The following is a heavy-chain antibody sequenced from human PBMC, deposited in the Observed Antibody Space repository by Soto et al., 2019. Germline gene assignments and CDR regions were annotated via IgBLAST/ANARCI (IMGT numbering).Heavy chain of an antibody. V-gene: IGHV1-46*01. Sequence: GASVKVSCKASGYTFTSYYMHWVRQAPGQGLEWMGIINPSGGSTSYARKFQGRVTMTRDTSTSTVYMELSSLRSEDTAVYYCARPKRGRSGWSADAFDIWVQGTMVTVSS. J-gene: IGHJ3*02. D-gene: IGHD6-19*01. CDR2: INPSGGST. CDR3: ARPKRGRSGWSADAFDI. CDR1: GYTFTSYY.